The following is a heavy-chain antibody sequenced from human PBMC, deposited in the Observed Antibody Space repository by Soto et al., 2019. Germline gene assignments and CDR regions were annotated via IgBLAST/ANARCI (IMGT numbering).Heavy chain of an antibody. CDR3: AAATYYYDSSGYPDDY. CDR1: GFTFTSSA. J-gene: IGHJ4*02. CDR2: IVVGSGNT. D-gene: IGHD3-22*01. V-gene: IGHV1-58*01. Sequence: GASVKVSCKASGFTFTSSAVQWVRQARGQRLEWIGWIVVGSGNTNYAQKFQERVTITRDMSTSTAYMELSSLRSEDTAVYYCAAATYYYDSSGYPDDYWGQGTLVTVSS.